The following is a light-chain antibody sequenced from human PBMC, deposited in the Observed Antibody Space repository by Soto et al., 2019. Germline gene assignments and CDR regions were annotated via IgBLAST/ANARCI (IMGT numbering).Light chain of an antibody. CDR3: QQYNSYS. J-gene: IGKJ1*01. Sequence: IQLTQSPSTLSASVGDRVTIICRASQSISSWLAWYQQKLGKAPKLLIYDASSLESGVPSRFSGSGSGTEFTLTISSLQPDDFATYYCQQYNSYSFGQGTKVDI. CDR2: DAS. CDR1: QSISSW. V-gene: IGKV1-5*02.